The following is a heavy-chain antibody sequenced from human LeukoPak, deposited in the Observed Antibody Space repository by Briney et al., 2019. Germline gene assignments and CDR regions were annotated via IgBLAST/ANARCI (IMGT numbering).Heavy chain of an antibody. CDR1: GYTFTSYY. V-gene: IGHV1-46*01. D-gene: IGHD3-22*01. CDR3: ARDMGDYYDSSGLLDY. Sequence: RASVKVSCKASGYTFTSYYMHWVRQAPGQGLEWMGIINPSGGSTSYAQKFQGRVTMTRDMSISTAYMELSRLRSDDTAVYYCARDMGDYYDSSGLLDYWGQGTLVTVSS. J-gene: IGHJ4*02. CDR2: INPSGGST.